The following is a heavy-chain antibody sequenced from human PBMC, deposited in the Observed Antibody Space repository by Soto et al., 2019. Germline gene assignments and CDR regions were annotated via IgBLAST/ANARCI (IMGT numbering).Heavy chain of an antibody. Sequence: WETPSLTCTVSDGSITNYYWSWIRQPPGKGLEWIGFIYYSGSTNYNPSLKSRVTISVATSKNQVSPKLSSVTAADTAVYYCARDGTAVAACYDGSDGWGKGT. CDR2: IYYSGST. V-gene: IGHV4-59*01. CDR1: DGSITNYY. CDR3: ARDGTAVAACYDGSDG. J-gene: IGHJ6*04. D-gene: IGHD5-18*01.